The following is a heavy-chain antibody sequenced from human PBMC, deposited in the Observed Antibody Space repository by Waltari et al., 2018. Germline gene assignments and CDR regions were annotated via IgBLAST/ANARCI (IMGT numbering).Heavy chain of an antibody. CDR1: GGSISGSY. CDR2: IYTSGST. D-gene: IGHD2-2*01. Sequence: QVQLQESGPGLVQPSETLSLTCTVSGGSISGSYWSWIRQPAGKELEWIGRIYTSGSTNYNPSLKNRVTMSIDTSKNQFSLKVTSVTAADTAVYYCARPIWRTSWKMGEFDPWGQGTLVTVSS. J-gene: IGHJ5*02. CDR3: ARPIWRTSWKMGEFDP. V-gene: IGHV4-4*07.